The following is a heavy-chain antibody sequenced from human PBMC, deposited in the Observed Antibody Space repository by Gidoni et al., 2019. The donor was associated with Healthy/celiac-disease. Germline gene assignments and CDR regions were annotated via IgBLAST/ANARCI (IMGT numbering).Heavy chain of an antibody. CDR2: ISWNSGSI. V-gene: IGHV3-9*01. Sequence: EVQLVESGGGLVQPGRSLRLSCAASGFTFDDYAMHWVRQAPGEGLEWVSGISWNSGSIGYADSVKGRFTISRDNAKNSLYLQMNSLRAEDTALYYCAKVWRPQSGWYGAFDIWGQGTMVTVSS. CDR3: AKVWRPQSGWYGAFDI. D-gene: IGHD6-19*01. CDR1: GFTFDDYA. J-gene: IGHJ3*02.